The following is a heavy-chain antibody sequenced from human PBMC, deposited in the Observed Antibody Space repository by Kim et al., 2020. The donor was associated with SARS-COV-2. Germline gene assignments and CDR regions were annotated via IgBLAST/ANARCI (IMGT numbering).Heavy chain of an antibody. D-gene: IGHD6-19*01. CDR3: AKVKAGSGWYSMDY. CDR2: ISGSGGST. CDR1: GFTFSSYA. J-gene: IGHJ4*02. V-gene: IGHV3-23*01. Sequence: GGSLRLSCAASGFTFSSYAMSWVRQAPGKGLEWVSAISGSGGSTYYTDSVKGRFTISRDNSKNTLYLQMNSLRAEDTAVYYCAKVKAGSGWYSMDYWGQGTLVTVSS.